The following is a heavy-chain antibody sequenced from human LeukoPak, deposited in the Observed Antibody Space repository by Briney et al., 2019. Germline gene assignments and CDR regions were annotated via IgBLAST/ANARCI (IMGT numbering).Heavy chain of an antibody. CDR1: GFTFSNYK. D-gene: IGHD3-10*02. Sequence: GGSLRLSCAASGFTFSNYKMNWVRQAPGKGLEWVSFISSGGSTMYYADSVKGRFTISRDNAKNSLYLQMNSLRAEDTAVYYCAELGITMIGGVWGKGTTVTISS. V-gene: IGHV3-48*03. CDR2: ISSGGSTM. CDR3: AELGITMIGGV. J-gene: IGHJ6*04.